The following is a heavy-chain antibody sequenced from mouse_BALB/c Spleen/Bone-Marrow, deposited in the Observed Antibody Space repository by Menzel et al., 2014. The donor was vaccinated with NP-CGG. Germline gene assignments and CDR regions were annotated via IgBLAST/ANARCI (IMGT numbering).Heavy chain of an antibody. D-gene: IGHD3-2*01. CDR3: ARQLDSSGYVLDY. V-gene: IGHV5-12-2*01. CDR1: GFTFSSYT. J-gene: IGHJ2*01. CDR2: ISDGGGRA. Sequence: EVMLVESGGGLVQPGGSLKLSSAASGFTFSSYTMSWIRQTPEKRLEWVAYISDGGGRAYYPDTVKGRFTISRDNAKNTLYLQMSSLKSEDTAMYYCARQLDSSGYVLDYWGQGTTLTVSS.